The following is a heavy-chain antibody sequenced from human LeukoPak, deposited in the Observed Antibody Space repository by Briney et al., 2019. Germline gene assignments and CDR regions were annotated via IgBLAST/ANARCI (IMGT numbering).Heavy chain of an antibody. J-gene: IGHJ4*02. CDR3: TRGRNGSGSYFGLYFDY. Sequence: GGSLRLSCTASGFTFGDYAMSWFRQAPGKGLEWVGFIRSKAYGGTTEYAASVKGRFTISRDDSKSIAYLQMNSLKTEDTAVYYCTRGRNGSGSYFGLYFDYWGQGTLVTVSS. V-gene: IGHV3-49*03. CDR2: IRSKAYGGTT. CDR1: GFTFGDYA. D-gene: IGHD3-10*01.